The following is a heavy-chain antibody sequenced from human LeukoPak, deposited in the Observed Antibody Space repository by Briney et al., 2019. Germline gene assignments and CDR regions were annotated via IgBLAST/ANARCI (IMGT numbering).Heavy chain of an antibody. CDR3: ARVAWQQLGLGFFDI. CDR1: GYTLTELS. Sequence: ASVKVSCKVSGYTLTELSMHWVRQAPGKGLAWMGGFDPEDGETIYAQKFQGRVTMTEDTSISTAYMELSSLRSEDTAVYYCARVAWQQLGLGFFDIWGQGTMVTVSS. J-gene: IGHJ3*02. D-gene: IGHD6-13*01. V-gene: IGHV1-24*01. CDR2: FDPEDGET.